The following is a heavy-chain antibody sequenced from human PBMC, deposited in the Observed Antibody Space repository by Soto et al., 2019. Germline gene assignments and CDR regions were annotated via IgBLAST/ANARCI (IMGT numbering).Heavy chain of an antibody. CDR1: VFTFSIYA. CDR3: AKGTYYYGSAPYYFDY. Sequence: WGSLLFSCASSVFTFSIYAMSWVRQAPGKGLEWVSVISDSGGSTYYADSVKGRFTISRDNSKNTLYLQMNSLRAEDTAVYYCAKGTYYYGSAPYYFDYWGQGTLVTVSS. V-gene: IGHV3-23*01. CDR2: ISDSGGST. J-gene: IGHJ4*02. D-gene: IGHD3-10*01.